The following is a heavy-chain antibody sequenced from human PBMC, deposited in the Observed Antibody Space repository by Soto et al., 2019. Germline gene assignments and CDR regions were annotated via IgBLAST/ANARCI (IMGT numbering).Heavy chain of an antibody. CDR2: INAGYGNT. Sequence: ASVKVSCEASGYTFSSYAMHWVRQAPGQRLEWMGWINAGYGNTKSSQKFQDRVTISRDTSASTAYMELTSLRSEDTAVYYCARDTGDGTFDFWGQGTLVTSPQ. CDR1: GYTFSSYA. J-gene: IGHJ4*02. D-gene: IGHD7-27*01. CDR3: ARDTGDGTFDF. V-gene: IGHV1-3*01.